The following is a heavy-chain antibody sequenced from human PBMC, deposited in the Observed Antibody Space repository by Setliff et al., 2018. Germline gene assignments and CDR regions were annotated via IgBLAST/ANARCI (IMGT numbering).Heavy chain of an antibody. V-gene: IGHV3-53*01. CDR2: IYSGGTT. Sequence: GGSLRLSCAASGFTVSINYMSWVRQAPGKGLEWISVIYSGGTTYYADSVKGRFTISRDNSKNTLSLQMNSLRAEDTAVYYCARDSVYSHAPYYYYYYGMDVWGQGTTVTVSS. J-gene: IGHJ6*02. CDR3: ARDSVYSHAPYYYYYYGMDV. CDR1: GFTVSINY. D-gene: IGHD5-18*01.